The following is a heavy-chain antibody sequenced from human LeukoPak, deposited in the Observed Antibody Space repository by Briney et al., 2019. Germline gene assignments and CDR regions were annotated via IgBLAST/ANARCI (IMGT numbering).Heavy chain of an antibody. CDR3: ARGNQWSAYYVGAFDF. CDR2: IYPGDSDT. D-gene: IGHD3-3*01. Sequence: GESLKISCKGSGYSFSGYWIAWVRQMPGKGLECMGIIYPGDSDTRYSPSFQGQVTISADKSISTAYLQWSSLKAADTAMYYCARGNQWSAYYVGAFDFWGQGTMVTVSS. V-gene: IGHV5-51*01. CDR1: GYSFSGYW. J-gene: IGHJ3*01.